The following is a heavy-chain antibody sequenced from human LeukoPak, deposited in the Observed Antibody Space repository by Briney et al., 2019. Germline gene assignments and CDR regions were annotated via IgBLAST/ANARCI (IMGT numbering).Heavy chain of an antibody. J-gene: IGHJ4*02. CDR3: ARARPLGYCSGGSCFEFDY. D-gene: IGHD2-15*01. V-gene: IGHV3-21*01. Sequence: GGSLRLSCAASGFTLSYYWMSWVRQAPGKGLEWVSSISSSSSYIYYADSVKGRFTISRDNAKNSLYLQMNSLRAEDTAVYYCARARPLGYCSGGSCFEFDYWGQGTLVTVSS. CDR2: ISSSSSYI. CDR1: GFTLSYYW.